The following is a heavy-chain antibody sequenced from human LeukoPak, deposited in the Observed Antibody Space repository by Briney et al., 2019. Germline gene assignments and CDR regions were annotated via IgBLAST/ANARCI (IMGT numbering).Heavy chain of an antibody. Sequence: GGSLRLSCAASGFTFSRYAMHWVRQAPGKGLEWVTFLQYDGANKYYADSVKGRFTISRDNSKNTLYLQTNSLRAEDTAVYYCAKDGFADFWSGNMDVWGKGTTVTVSS. J-gene: IGHJ6*03. CDR1: GFTFSRYA. CDR3: AKDGFADFWSGNMDV. V-gene: IGHV3-30*02. CDR2: LQYDGANK. D-gene: IGHD3-3*01.